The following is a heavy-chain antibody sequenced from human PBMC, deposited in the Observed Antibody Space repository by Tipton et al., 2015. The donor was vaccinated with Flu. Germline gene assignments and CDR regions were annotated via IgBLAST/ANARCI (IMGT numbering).Heavy chain of an antibody. CDR2: IHHSGTA. CDR3: AREKWREEMASETTYPYSYYALDV. D-gene: IGHD5-24*01. J-gene: IGHJ6*02. V-gene: IGHV4-61*03. CDR1: GGSVSTDTNY. Sequence: LRLSCTVSGGSVSTDTNYWSWIRQPPGKQLEWIGYIHHSGTAYYNPSLKSRVTISVDMSKNHFSLRLSSVTAADTAVYYCAREKWREEMASETTYPYSYYALDVWGQGATVTVSS.